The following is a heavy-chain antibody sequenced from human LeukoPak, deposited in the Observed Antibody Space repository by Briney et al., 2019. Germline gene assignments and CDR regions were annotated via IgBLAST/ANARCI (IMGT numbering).Heavy chain of an antibody. CDR2: VSWNSGSI. CDR3: AKGAAMARGYFDY. Sequence: PGGSLRLSCAASGFTFDDYAMHWVQQAPGKGLEWVSGVSWNSGSIGYADSVKGRFTISRDNAKNSLYLQMNSLRAEDTALYYCAKGAAMARGYFDYWGQGTLVTVSS. V-gene: IGHV3-9*01. D-gene: IGHD5-18*01. CDR1: GFTFDDYA. J-gene: IGHJ4*02.